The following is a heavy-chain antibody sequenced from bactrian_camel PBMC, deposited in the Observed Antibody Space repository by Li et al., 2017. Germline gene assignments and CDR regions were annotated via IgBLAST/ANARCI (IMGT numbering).Heavy chain of an antibody. CDR1: GYGSAYSNYC. CDR2: IDTAGSA. D-gene: IGHD6*01. V-gene: IGHV3S53*01. CDR3: VSSDSGIVVGGHYNY. J-gene: IGHJ4*01. Sequence: VQLVESGGGSVQAGGSLKLACVGSGYGSAYSNYCRGWFRQAPGKEREGVATIDTAGSATYASSVKGRFTISKDDAKNTLYLQMNSLRTEDTALYYCVSSDSGIVVGGHYNYWGRGTQVTVS.